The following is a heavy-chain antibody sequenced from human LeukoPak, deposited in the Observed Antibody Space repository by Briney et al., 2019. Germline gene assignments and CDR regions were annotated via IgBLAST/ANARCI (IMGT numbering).Heavy chain of an antibody. D-gene: IGHD5-24*01. CDR1: GFTFISYE. CDR3: ARDVGPMATTGPGDY. J-gene: IGHJ4*02. Sequence: PGGSLLLSCAASGFTFISYEMNWVRRAPGRELVWVSYISSSGSTTYYADSLKGRFTISIDNAKNSLYLQMNSLRAEDTAVYYCARDVGPMATTGPGDYWGQGTLVTVSS. CDR2: ISSSGSTT. V-gene: IGHV3-48*03.